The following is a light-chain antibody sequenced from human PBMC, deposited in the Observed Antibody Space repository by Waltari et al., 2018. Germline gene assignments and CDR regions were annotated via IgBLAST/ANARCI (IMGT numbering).Light chain of an antibody. J-gene: IGKJ4*01. Sequence: DIHLTQSPSFLSASVGDTVTISCRASQGISSSLAWYQQKPGKAPNLLMYAASTLQSGVPSRFSGGGSGAEFTLTISSLQPEDFATYYCQQLNSYPLAFGGGTKVEIK. CDR1: QGISSS. V-gene: IGKV1-9*01. CDR2: AAS. CDR3: QQLNSYPLA.